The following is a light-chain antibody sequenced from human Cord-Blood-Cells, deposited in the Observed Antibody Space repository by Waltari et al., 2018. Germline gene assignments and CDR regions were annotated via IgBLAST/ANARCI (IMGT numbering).Light chain of an antibody. J-gene: IGKJ2*01. Sequence: DIQMTQSPSSLSASVGDRVTITCRASQSISSYLNWYQQKPGKAPKLLIYAASSLQSGVPSRFSGSGSGTDFTLTISSLQPEDFATYYCQQSYSRTFGQGPSWRSN. V-gene: IGKV1-39*01. CDR3: QQSYSRT. CDR2: AAS. CDR1: QSISSY.